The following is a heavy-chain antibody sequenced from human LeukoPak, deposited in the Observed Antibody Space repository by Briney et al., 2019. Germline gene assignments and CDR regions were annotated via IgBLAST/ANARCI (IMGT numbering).Heavy chain of an antibody. CDR1: GGSISSYY. CDR3: ARGIDYSNRGGHIDY. V-gene: IGHV4-59*12. CDR2: IYYSGST. D-gene: IGHD4-11*01. Sequence: PSETLSLTCTVSGGSISSYYWSWIRQPPGKGLEWIGYIYYSGSTNYNPSLKSRVTISVDTSKNQFSLKLSSVTAADTAVYYCARGIDYSNRGGHIDYWGQGTLVTVSS. J-gene: IGHJ4*02.